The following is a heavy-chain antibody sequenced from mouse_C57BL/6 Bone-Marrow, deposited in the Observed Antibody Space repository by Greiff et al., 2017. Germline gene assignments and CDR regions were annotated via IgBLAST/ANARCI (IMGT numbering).Heavy chain of an antibody. J-gene: IGHJ3*01. Sequence: VQLQQSGAELARPGASVKLSCKASGYTFTSYGISWVKQRTGQGLEWIGEIYPRSGNTYYNKKFKGKATLTADKSSSTAYMELRSLTSEDSAVYFCAVNWGFAYWGQGTLVTVSA. CDR3: AVNWGFAY. D-gene: IGHD4-1*01. V-gene: IGHV1-81*01. CDR1: GYTFTSYG. CDR2: IYPRSGNT.